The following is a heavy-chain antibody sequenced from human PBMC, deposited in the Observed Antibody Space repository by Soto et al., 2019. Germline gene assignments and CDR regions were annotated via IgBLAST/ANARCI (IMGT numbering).Heavy chain of an antibody. V-gene: IGHV4-30-4*01. D-gene: IGHD3-10*01. CDR3: ARDRYYGSGTYYNFHSGMDV. CDR1: GGSINSGDYY. CDR2: IFHSGST. J-gene: IGHJ6*02. Sequence: PSETLSLTCTVSGGSINSGDYYWTWVRQPPGKGLEWIGNIFHSGSTYYTPSLQSRVTISLDTSKNHFSLKLSSVTPADTAVYYCARDRYYGSGTYYNFHSGMDVRGQGTTVTVSS.